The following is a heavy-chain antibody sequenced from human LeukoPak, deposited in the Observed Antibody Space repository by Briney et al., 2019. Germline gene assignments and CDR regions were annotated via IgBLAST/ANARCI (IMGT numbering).Heavy chain of an antibody. J-gene: IGHJ2*01. CDR3: ARDGYYDSSGYYPPYWYFDL. CDR2: INHSGST. V-gene: IGHV4-34*01. Sequence: PSETLSLTCAVYGGSFSGYYWSWIRQPPGKGLEWIGEINHSGSTNYNPSLKSRVTISVDTSKNQFSLKLSSVTAADTAVYYCARDGYYDSSGYYPPYWYFDLWGRGTLVTVSS. CDR1: GGSFSGYY. D-gene: IGHD3-22*01.